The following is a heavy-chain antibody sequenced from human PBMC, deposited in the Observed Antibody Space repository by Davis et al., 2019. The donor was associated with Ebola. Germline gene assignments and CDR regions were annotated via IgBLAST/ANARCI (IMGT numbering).Heavy chain of an antibody. D-gene: IGHD1-26*01. CDR2: INHSGST. CDR1: GGSFSGYY. Sequence: PSETLSLTCAVYGGSFSGYYWSWIRQPPGKGLEWIGEINHSGSTNYNPSLKSRVTISVDTSKNQFSLKLSSVTAADTAVYYCARPTSGSGSYFSFDYWGQGTLVTVSS. J-gene: IGHJ4*02. V-gene: IGHV4-34*01. CDR3: ARPTSGSGSYFSFDY.